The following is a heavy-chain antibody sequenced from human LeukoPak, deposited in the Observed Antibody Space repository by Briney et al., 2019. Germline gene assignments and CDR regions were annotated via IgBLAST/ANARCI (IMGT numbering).Heavy chain of an antibody. D-gene: IGHD3-10*01. CDR2: MHTSGST. CDR3: ARDSGSGYYEA. Sequence: SETLSLTCTVSGGSIRRYYWNWIRQPAGKGLEWIGRMHTSGSTNYNPSLKSRLTMSVDTSKNQFSLKMRSVTAADTAVYYCARDSGSGYYEAWGQGTLVTVSS. CDR1: GGSIRRYY. V-gene: IGHV4-4*07. J-gene: IGHJ5*02.